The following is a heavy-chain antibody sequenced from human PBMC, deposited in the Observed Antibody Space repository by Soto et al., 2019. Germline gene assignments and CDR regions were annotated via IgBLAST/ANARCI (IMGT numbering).Heavy chain of an antibody. Sequence: GESLKISCKGSGYTFTDYWIGWVRQLPGKGLEWMGIIYPGDSDTRYSPSFQGHVTITVDKSTNTAYLQWNTLRASDTAVYYCAKDIYSPSIAFYYYYGMDVWGQGTTVTVSS. J-gene: IGHJ6*02. CDR3: AKDIYSPSIAFYYYYGMDV. D-gene: IGHD6-6*01. CDR2: IYPGDSDT. CDR1: GYTFTDYW. V-gene: IGHV5-51*01.